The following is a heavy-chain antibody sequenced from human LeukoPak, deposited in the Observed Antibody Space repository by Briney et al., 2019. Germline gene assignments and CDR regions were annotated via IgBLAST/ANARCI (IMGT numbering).Heavy chain of an antibody. CDR3: AAPKGRSSSWYNDAFDI. J-gene: IGHJ3*02. CDR1: GGTFSSYA. V-gene: IGHV1-69*04. D-gene: IGHD6-13*01. CDR2: IIPILGIA. Sequence: GASVKVSCKASGGTFSSYAISWVRQAPGQGLEWMGRIIPILGIANYAQKFQGRVTITADKSTSTAYMELSSLRSEDTAVYYCAAPKGRSSSWYNDAFDIWGQGTMVTVSS.